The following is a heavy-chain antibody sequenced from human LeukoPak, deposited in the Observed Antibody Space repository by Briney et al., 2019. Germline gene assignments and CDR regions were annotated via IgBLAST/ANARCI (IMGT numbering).Heavy chain of an antibody. Sequence: GASVKVSCKASGYTFTSYGISWVRQAPGQGLEWMGWNSAYNGNTNYAQKLQGRVTMTTDTSTSTAYMELRSLRSDDTAVYYCARGTMVRGAALDYYYYYGMDVWGQGTTVTVSS. CDR1: GYTFTSYG. J-gene: IGHJ6*02. CDR3: ARGTMVRGAALDYYYYYGMDV. V-gene: IGHV1-18*01. CDR2: NSAYNGNT. D-gene: IGHD3-10*01.